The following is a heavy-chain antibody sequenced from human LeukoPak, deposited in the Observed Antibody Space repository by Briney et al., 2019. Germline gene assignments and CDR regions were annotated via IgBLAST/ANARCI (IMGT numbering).Heavy chain of an antibody. CDR2: IIPILGIA. V-gene: IGHV1-69*04. D-gene: IGHD2-2*01. J-gene: IGHJ4*02. Sequence: SVKVSCTASGGTFSSYANSWVRQAPGQGLEWMGRIIPILGIANYAQKFQGRVTITADKSTSAAYMELSSLRSEDTAVYYCARVTGGHYCSSTSCPIDYWGQGTLVTVSS. CDR1: GGTFSSYA. CDR3: ARVTGGHYCSSTSCPIDY.